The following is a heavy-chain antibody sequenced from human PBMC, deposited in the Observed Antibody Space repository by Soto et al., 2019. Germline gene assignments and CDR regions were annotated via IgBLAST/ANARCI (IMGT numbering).Heavy chain of an antibody. V-gene: IGHV4-30-4*01. J-gene: IGHJ6*02. CDR2: IYYSGST. CDR3: AGDYGDYDYYYGMDV. CDR1: GGSISSGDYY. Sequence: QVQLQESGPGLVKPSQTLSLTCTVSGGSISSGDYYWSWIRQPPGKGLEWIGYIYYSGSTYYNPSLQGRVTISVDTSKNQFSLKLSSVTAADTAVYYCAGDYGDYDYYYGMDVWGQGTTVTVSS. D-gene: IGHD4-17*01.